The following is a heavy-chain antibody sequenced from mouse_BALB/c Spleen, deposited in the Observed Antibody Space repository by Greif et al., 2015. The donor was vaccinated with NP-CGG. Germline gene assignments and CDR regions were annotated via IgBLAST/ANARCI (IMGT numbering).Heavy chain of an antibody. D-gene: IGHD2-1*01. Sequence: EVQLQQSGPELVKPGASVKMSCKASGYTFTSYVMHWVKQKPGQGLEWIGYINPYNDGTKYNEKFKGKATLTSDNSSSTAYMELSSLTSEDSAVYYCARSYGKKAMDYWGQGTSVTVSS. V-gene: IGHV1-14*01. J-gene: IGHJ4*01. CDR1: GYTFTSYV. CDR2: INPYNDGT. CDR3: ARSYGKKAMDY.